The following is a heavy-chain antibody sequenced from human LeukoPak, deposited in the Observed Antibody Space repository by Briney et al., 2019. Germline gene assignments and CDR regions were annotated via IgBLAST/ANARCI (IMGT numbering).Heavy chain of an antibody. CDR2: ISESGVRT. J-gene: IGHJ4*02. CDR3: AKTFTGASSYFDY. V-gene: IGHV3-23*01. CDR1: GFTFSSYA. D-gene: IGHD1-26*01. Sequence: GGSLRLSCAASGFTFSSYAMSWVRQAPGKGLEWVSAISESGVRTNYADSVKGRFTISRDNSRNTLYLQMNSLRAEDTAVYYCAKTFTGASSYFDYWGQGTLVTVSS.